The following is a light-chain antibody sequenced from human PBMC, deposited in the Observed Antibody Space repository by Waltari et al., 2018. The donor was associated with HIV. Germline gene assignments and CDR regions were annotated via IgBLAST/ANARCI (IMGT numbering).Light chain of an antibody. CDR2: EVS. J-gene: IGLJ3*02. V-gene: IGLV2-23*02. CDR1: RSDVGSYNL. Sequence: QSALTQPASVSGSPGQSITISCTGTRSDVGSYNLVSSYPHHPGQSPKLIISEVSKRPSGVSNRFSGSKSGTTASLTISGLQAEDEADYHCCSYAHNDPWVFGGGTRLTVL. CDR3: CSYAHNDPWV.